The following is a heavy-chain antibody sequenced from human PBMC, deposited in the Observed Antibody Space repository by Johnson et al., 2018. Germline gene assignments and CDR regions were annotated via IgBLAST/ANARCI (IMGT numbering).Heavy chain of an antibody. Sequence: QVQLQESGPGLVKPSETLSLICTVSGASISGFWWSWIRQPPGKGLEWIGYIYSDGTTNYNPSLNRRVTISVDTAKTQVPLNLRSGTAADTAVYYCSRDSGNHLSFAPYDMWGQGTMVTVSS. V-gene: IGHV4-59*01. J-gene: IGHJ3*02. CDR2: IYSDGTT. D-gene: IGHD5-12*01. CDR1: GASISGFW. CDR3: SRDSGNHLSFAPYDM.